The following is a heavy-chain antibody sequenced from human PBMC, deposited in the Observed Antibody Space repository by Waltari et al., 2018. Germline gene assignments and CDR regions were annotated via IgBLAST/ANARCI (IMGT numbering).Heavy chain of an antibody. V-gene: IGHV1-18*04. CDR1: GYWFTNYG. CDR3: VRESSGWFAMDV. CDR2: ISPYNGDT. D-gene: IGHD6-19*01. Sequence: SCTASGYWFTNYGIGWVRQAPGQGLEWMGWISPYNGDTNYAQNLQGRVTVTADTSTGTAHMDLRSLKSEDTAVYYCVRESSGWFAMDVWGQGTTVTVSS. J-gene: IGHJ6*02.